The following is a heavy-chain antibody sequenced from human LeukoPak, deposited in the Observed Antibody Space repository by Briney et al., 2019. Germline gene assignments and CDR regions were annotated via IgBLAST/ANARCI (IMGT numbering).Heavy chain of an antibody. Sequence: GASVKVSCKASGNTFTGSYIHWVRQAPGQGLEWMGWINPDSGVTKYAQNFQGRVTMTRDTSISTASMEMRSLKSDDTAVYYCARDFGSSSAWYEFDYWGQGTLVTVSS. CDR1: GNTFTGSY. D-gene: IGHD6-19*01. V-gene: IGHV1-2*02. J-gene: IGHJ4*02. CDR3: ARDFGSSSAWYEFDY. CDR2: INPDSGVT.